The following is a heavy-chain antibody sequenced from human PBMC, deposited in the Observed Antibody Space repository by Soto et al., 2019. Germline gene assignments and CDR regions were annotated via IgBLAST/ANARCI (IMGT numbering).Heavy chain of an antibody. D-gene: IGHD1-1*01. V-gene: IGHV1-3*01. J-gene: IGHJ4*02. CDR2: INPGNGNT. CDR3: ARDLDAYNSTGY. Sequence: ASVKVSCKASGYIFTSLAMHWVRQAPGQRLEWMGWINPGNGNTKYSQSFQGRVTITRDTSASTAYMELSSLRSEDTAVYYCARDLDAYNSTGYWGQGTLVTVSS. CDR1: GYIFTSLA.